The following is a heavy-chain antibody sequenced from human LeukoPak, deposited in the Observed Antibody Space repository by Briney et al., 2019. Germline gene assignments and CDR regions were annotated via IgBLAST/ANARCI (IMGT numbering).Heavy chain of an antibody. CDR2: ISGGGGST. D-gene: IGHD6-6*01. CDR1: GFTFSSYA. CDR3: AKGIAARYYYDY. V-gene: IGHV3-23*01. J-gene: IGHJ4*02. Sequence: PGGSLRLSCAASGFTFSSYAMSWVRQAPGKGLEWVSAISGGGGSTYYADSVKGRFTISRDNSKNTLYLQMNSLRAEDTAVYYCAKGIAARYYYDYWGQGTLVTVSS.